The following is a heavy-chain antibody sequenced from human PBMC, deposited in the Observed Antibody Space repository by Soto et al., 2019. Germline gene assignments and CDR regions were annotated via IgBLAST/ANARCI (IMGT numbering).Heavy chain of an antibody. V-gene: IGHV3-7*05. J-gene: IGHJ6*02. CDR1: GFTFSDHW. CDR3: ARGLGRVDV. D-gene: IGHD3-22*01. Sequence: EVQLVESGGGLVQPGGSLRLSCAASGFTFSDHWMSWVRQAPGKGLEGVANIKADGSDKYYVDSVKGRFTISRDNANNSLYLQMNSLRAEDTAVYYCARGLGRVDVWGQGTTVTVSS. CDR2: IKADGSDK.